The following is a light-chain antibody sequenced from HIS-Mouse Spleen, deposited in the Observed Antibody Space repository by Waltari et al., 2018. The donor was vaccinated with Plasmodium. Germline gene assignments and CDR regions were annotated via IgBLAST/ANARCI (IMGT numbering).Light chain of an antibody. Sequence: EIVMTQSPATLSVSPGERATLSCRASQSVSSNVAWYQKKPGHSPRLLIYGASTRATGIPARFSGSGSGTEFTLTISSLQSEDFAVYYCQQYNNWSFTFGPGTKVDIK. CDR1: QSVSSN. V-gene: IGKV3-15*01. CDR2: GAS. J-gene: IGKJ3*01. CDR3: QQYNNWSFT.